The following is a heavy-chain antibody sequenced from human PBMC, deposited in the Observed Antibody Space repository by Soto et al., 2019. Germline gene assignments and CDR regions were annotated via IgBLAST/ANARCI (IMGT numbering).Heavy chain of an antibody. CDR1: GASVSSNSAS. V-gene: IGHV6-1*01. CDR3: ARVGIAVAGFFFDY. J-gene: IGHJ4*02. D-gene: IGHD6-19*01. Sequence: QVQLQQSGPGLVKPSQTLSLTCAISGASVSSNSASWNWIRQSPSRGLEWLGRTYYRSKWYNDYALSVKSRITTYPDTSKNQFSLQLNSVTPEDTAVYYCARVGIAVAGFFFDYWGQGTLVTVSS. CDR2: TYYRSKWYN.